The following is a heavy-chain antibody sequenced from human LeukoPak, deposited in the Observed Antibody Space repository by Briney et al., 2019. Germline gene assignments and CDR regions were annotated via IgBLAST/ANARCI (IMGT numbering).Heavy chain of an antibody. Sequence: SETLSLTCTVSGGSISSYYWSWIRQPPGKGLEWIGYIYYSGSTNYNPSLKSRVTISVDTSKNQFSLKLSSVTAADTAVYYCARHSHSGSSNDYFDYWGQGTLVTVSS. D-gene: IGHD1-26*01. CDR1: GGSISSYY. CDR2: IYYSGST. CDR3: ARHSHSGSSNDYFDY. J-gene: IGHJ4*02. V-gene: IGHV4-59*08.